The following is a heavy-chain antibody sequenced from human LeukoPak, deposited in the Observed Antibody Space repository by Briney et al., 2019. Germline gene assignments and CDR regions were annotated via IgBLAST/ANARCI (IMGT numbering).Heavy chain of an antibody. V-gene: IGHV1-69*05. J-gene: IGHJ6*03. CDR2: IIPIFGTA. CDR3: ARATPPYDFWSGTRHYYYYYMDV. D-gene: IGHD3-3*01. Sequence: ASVKVSCKASGGTFSSYAISWVRQAPGQGLEWMGGIIPIFGTANYAQKFQGRVTITTDESTSTAYMELSSLRSEDTAVYYCARATPPYDFWSGTRHYYYYYMDVWGKGTTVTVSS. CDR1: GGTFSSYA.